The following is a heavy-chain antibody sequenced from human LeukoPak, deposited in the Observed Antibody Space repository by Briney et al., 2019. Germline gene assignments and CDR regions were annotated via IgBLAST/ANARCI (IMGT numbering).Heavy chain of an antibody. Sequence: PSETLSLTCTVSGGSISSYYWSWIREPPGKGLEWIGYIYYSGSTNYNPSLKSRVTISVDTSKNQFSLKLSSVTAADTAVYYCARVAYDYVWGSYRVPFDYWGQGTLVTVSS. V-gene: IGHV4-59*01. CDR2: IYYSGST. CDR3: ARVAYDYVWGSYRVPFDY. J-gene: IGHJ4*02. D-gene: IGHD3-16*02. CDR1: GGSISSYY.